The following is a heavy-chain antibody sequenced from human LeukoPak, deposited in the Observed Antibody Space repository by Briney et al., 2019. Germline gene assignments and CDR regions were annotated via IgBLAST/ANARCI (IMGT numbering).Heavy chain of an antibody. J-gene: IGHJ6*02. CDR3: ARDRAAYDILTGYYVDGMDV. V-gene: IGHV3-21*01. D-gene: IGHD3-9*01. CDR1: GFTFSSYW. CDR2: ISSSSSYI. Sequence: GGSLRLSCAASGFTFSSYWMSWVRQAPGKGLEWVSSISSSSSYIYYADSVKGRFTISRDNAKNSLYLQMNSLRAEDTAVYYCARDRAAYDILTGYYVDGMDVWGQGTTVTVSS.